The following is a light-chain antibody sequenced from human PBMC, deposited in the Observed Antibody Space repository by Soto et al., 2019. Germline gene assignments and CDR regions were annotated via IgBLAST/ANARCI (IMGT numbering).Light chain of an antibody. CDR1: QSVLYSSNNKNY. CDR3: QQYYSLPIT. J-gene: IGKJ5*01. V-gene: IGKV4-1*01. CDR2: WAS. Sequence: DIVMTQSPDSLAVSLGERATINCKSSQSVLYSSNNKNYLAWYQQKPGQPPKLLIYWASTRESGVPDRFSGSGSGTEFTLTISSLQAEDVAAYYCQQYYSLPITFGQGTRLEIK.